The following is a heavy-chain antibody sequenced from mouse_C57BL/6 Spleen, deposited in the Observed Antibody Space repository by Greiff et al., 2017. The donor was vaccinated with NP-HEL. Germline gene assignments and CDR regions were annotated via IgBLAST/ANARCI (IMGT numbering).Heavy chain of an antibody. CDR2: INPNNGGT. V-gene: IGHV1-22*01. J-gene: IGHJ3*01. CDR3: ARCALTVVAEDWFAY. Sequence: EVQLQQSGPELVKPGASVKMSCKASGYTFTDYNMHWVKQSHGKSLEWIGYINPNNGGTSYNQKIKGKATLTVNKSSSTAYMELRSLTSEDSAVYYCARCALTVVAEDWFAYWGQGTLVTVSA. CDR1: GYTFTDYN. D-gene: IGHD1-1*01.